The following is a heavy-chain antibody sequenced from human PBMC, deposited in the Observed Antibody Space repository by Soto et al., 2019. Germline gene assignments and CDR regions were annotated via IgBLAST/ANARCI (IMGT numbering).Heavy chain of an antibody. CDR1: GFSLSPYW. V-gene: IGHV3-74*03. CDR3: ARDLGGPDY. CDR2: LSSDGFGA. D-gene: IGHD3-16*01. Sequence: PRLSCAASGFSLSPYWMHWVRQAPGRGLEWVSRLSSDGFGAAYADSVKGRFFISRDIARNTLFLQMNSLRADDTAVYYCARDLGGPDYWGRGTSVTVSS. J-gene: IGHJ4*02.